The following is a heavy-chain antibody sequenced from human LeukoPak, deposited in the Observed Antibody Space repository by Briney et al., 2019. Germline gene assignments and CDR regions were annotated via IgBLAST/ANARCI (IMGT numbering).Heavy chain of an antibody. CDR1: GYTFTGYY. D-gene: IGHD6-13*01. J-gene: IGHJ6*02. CDR2: INPNSGGT. V-gene: IGHV1-2*02. CDR3: ARDQRGSSSWYVNYYYGMDV. Sequence: GASVKVSCKASGYTFTGYYMHWVRQAPGQGLEWMGWINPNSGGTNYAQNQGRVTKTRDTSISTAYMELSRLRSDDTAVYYCARDQRGSSSWYVNYYYGMDVWGQGTTVTVSS.